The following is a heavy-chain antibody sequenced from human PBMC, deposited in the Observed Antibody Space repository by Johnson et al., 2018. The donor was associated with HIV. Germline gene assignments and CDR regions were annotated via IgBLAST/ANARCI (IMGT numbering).Heavy chain of an antibody. D-gene: IGHD3-10*01. Sequence: VQLVESGGGVVQPGRSLRLSCAASGFTFSNYVMHWVRQAPGKGLEWVAVISYDGSNKYYADSVKGRFTISRDNSKNTLYLQMNSLNAEDTAVYYCARDLLSSHLYAFDSWGQGTMVTVSS. V-gene: IGHV3-30*04. CDR1: GFTFSNYV. CDR2: ISYDGSNK. J-gene: IGHJ3*02. CDR3: ARDLLSSHLYAFDS.